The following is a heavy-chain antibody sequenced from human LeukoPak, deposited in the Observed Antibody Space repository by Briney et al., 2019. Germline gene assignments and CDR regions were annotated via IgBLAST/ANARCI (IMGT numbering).Heavy chain of an antibody. Sequence: PSETLSLTCTVSGGSISSSSYYWGWIRQPPGKGLEWIGSIYYSGSTYYNPSLKSRVTISVDTSKNQFSLKLSSVTAADTAVYYCVSYGSGSYYIDLPFDYWGQGTLVIVSS. V-gene: IGHV4-39*01. D-gene: IGHD3-10*01. J-gene: IGHJ4*02. CDR1: GGSISSSSYY. CDR3: VSYGSGSYYIDLPFDY. CDR2: IYYSGST.